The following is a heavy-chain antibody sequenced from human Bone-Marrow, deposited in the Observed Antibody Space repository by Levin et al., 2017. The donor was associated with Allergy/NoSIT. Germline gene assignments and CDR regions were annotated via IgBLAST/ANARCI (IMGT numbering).Heavy chain of an antibody. J-gene: IGHJ4*02. CDR1: GFTFSSYD. V-gene: IGHV3-30*18. D-gene: IGHD6-6*01. CDR2: ISYDGSNK. CDR3: AKDLSYSSSPIYLFDY. Sequence: GGSLRLSCAASGFTFSSYDMHWVRQAPGKGLEWVAVISYDGSNKHYADSVKGRFTISRDNSKNTLYLQMNSLRVEDTAVYYCAKDLSYSSSPIYLFDYWGQGTLVTVSS.